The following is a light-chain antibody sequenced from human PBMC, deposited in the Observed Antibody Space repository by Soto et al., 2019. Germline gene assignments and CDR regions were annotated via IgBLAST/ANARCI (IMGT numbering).Light chain of an antibody. J-gene: IGLJ1*01. CDR1: SSNIGSNT. CDR2: SNN. V-gene: IGLV1-44*01. CDR3: SAWDDSLKGDV. Sequence: QSVLTQPPSASGTPGQRVTISCSGSSSNIGSNTANWYQQLPGTTPKLLIHSNNQRPSGVPDRFSGYKSGTSASLAISGLQSEDEADYYCSAWDDSLKGDVFGTGTKVTVL.